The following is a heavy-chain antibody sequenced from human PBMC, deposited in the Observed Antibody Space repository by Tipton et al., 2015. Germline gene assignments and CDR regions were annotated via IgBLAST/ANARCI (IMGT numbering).Heavy chain of an antibody. CDR1: GYTFTSYW. CDR2: IYPGDSQT. CDR3: ARHVSFYYDTHGYDALDI. J-gene: IGHJ3*02. V-gene: IGHV5-51*01. Sequence: VQLVQSGAEAKKPGASVKVSCKASGYTFTSYWIGWVRQMPGKGLEWMGIIYPGDSQTRYNPSFQGQVTISADKSISTAYLQWNSLKASDTAMYYCARHVSFYYDTHGYDALDIWAQGTMVTVSS. D-gene: IGHD3-22*01.